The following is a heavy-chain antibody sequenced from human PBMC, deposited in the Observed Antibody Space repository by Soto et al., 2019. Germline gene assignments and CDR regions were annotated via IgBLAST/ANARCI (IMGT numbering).Heavy chain of an antibody. J-gene: IGHJ4*02. Sequence: SETLSLTCTVSGGSIGSGGYYWSWIRHHPGKGLEWIGYIYYSGSTYYNPSLKSRVTISVDTSKNQFSLKLSSVTAADTAVYYCARGQKLRFLEWSQYYFDYWGQGTLVTVSS. CDR3: ARGQKLRFLEWSQYYFDY. D-gene: IGHD3-3*01. V-gene: IGHV4-31*03. CDR2: IYYSGST. CDR1: GGSIGSGGYY.